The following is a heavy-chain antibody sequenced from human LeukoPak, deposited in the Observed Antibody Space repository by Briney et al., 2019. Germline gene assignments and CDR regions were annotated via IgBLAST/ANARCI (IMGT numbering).Heavy chain of an antibody. CDR2: IIPFFGTP. Sequence: SVKVSCKASGGSFSTYAISWVRQAPGQGLEWMGGIIPFFGTPSYAQKFHGRVTITADESTNTAYMEVSSLRSEDTALYYCARYKVPPHQDSSMVPGVYNYYGMDVWGLGTTVTVSS. CDR3: ARYKVPPHQDSSMVPGVYNYYGMDV. J-gene: IGHJ6*02. CDR1: GGSFSTYA. V-gene: IGHV1-69*01. D-gene: IGHD3-10*01.